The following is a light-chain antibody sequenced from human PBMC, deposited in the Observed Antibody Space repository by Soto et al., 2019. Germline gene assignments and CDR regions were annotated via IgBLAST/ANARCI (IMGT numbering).Light chain of an antibody. J-gene: IGKJ1*01. CDR1: QSVSSS. V-gene: IGKV3-15*01. CDR3: QQYTVWPRT. Sequence: EIVMTQTPSTLSVSPGERDTLSCRASQSVSSSLAWYQHKPGQAPRLLIYGALTRATGIPGRFSGSGSGTEFTLTISGLQSEDFAVYYCQQYTVWPRTLGQGTKVDIK. CDR2: GAL.